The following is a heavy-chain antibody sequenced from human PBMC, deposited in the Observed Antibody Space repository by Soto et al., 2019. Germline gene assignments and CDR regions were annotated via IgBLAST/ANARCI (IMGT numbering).Heavy chain of an antibody. Sequence: KSSETLFLTCAVYGGSFSGYYWSWIRQPPGKGLEWIGEINHSGSTNYNPSLKSRVTISVDTSKNQFSLKLSSVTAVDTAVYYCARGRRLPHFDYWGQGTLVTVSS. CDR1: GGSFSGYY. J-gene: IGHJ4*02. CDR3: ARGRRLPHFDY. D-gene: IGHD4-17*01. V-gene: IGHV4-34*01. CDR2: INHSGST.